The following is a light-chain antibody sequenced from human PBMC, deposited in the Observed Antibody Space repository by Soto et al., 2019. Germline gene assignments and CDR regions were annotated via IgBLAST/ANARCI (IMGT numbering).Light chain of an antibody. J-gene: IGKJ2*01. Sequence: DIQMTQSPSTLSASVGDRVTITCRASQSVRTWLAWYQQKPGKAPKVLIYKASTLESGVPSRFSGSGSENEFTLTISDLQPDDFATYYCQQYNSLMYTFGQGTKLEIK. CDR1: QSVRTW. V-gene: IGKV1-5*03. CDR3: QQYNSLMYT. CDR2: KAS.